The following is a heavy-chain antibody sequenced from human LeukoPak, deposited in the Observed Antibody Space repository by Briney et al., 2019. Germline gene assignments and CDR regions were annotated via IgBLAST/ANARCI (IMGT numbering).Heavy chain of an antibody. CDR2: INSDRSST. CDR3: ARGRGREYDSSGYYKY. CDR1: GFTFSSYW. Sequence: GGSLRLSCAASGFTFSSYWMHWVRQAPGKGLVWVSRINSDRSSTIYADSVKGRFTISRDNAKNTLYLQMNSLRAEDTAVYYCARGRGREYDSSGYYKYWGQGTLVTVSS. D-gene: IGHD3-22*01. V-gene: IGHV3-74*01. J-gene: IGHJ4*02.